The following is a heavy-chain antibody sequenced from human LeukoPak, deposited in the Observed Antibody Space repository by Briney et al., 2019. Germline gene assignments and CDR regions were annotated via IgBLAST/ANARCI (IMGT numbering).Heavy chain of an antibody. J-gene: IGHJ4*02. Sequence: SETLSLTCTVSGGSISSYYWSWIRQPPGKGLEWIGHIYYSGSTNYNPSLKSRVTISVDTSKNQFSLRLSSVTAADTAGYYCARGAESGSYHFDYWGQGALVTVS. CDR2: IYYSGST. CDR3: ARGAESGSYHFDY. V-gene: IGHV4-59*01. D-gene: IGHD3-10*01. CDR1: GGSISSYY.